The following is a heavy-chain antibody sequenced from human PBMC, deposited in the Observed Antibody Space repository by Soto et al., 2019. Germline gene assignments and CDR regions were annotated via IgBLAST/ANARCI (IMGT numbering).Heavy chain of an antibody. V-gene: IGHV2-5*01. D-gene: IGHD5-12*01. CDR2: IYWNDDK. Sequence: GPGPTLVNPTQTLTLTCIFSGFSLRTSGVGVGCIRQPPGKALEWLGFIYWNDDKRYSPSLKSRLTITKDTSKNQVVLTMTNMDPVDTATYYCARDSKWLIIKGNWFDSWGQGTQVTVSS. CDR3: ARDSKWLIIKGNWFDS. CDR1: GFSLRTSGVG. J-gene: IGHJ5*01.